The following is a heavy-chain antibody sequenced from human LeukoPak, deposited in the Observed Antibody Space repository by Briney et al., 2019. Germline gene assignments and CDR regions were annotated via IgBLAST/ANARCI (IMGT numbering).Heavy chain of an antibody. J-gene: IGHJ4*02. Sequence: GASVKVSCKASGYTFTGYYMHWVRQAPGQGLEWMGRINPNSGGTNYAQKFQGGVTMTRDTSISTAYMELSRLRSDDTAVYYCARESSSWTGANFDYWGQGTLVTVSS. D-gene: IGHD6-13*01. CDR1: GYTFTGYY. CDR2: INPNSGGT. V-gene: IGHV1-2*06. CDR3: ARESSSWTGANFDY.